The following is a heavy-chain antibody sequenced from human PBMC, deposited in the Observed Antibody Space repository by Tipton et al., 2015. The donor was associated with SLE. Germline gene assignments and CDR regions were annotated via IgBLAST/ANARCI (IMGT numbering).Heavy chain of an antibody. CDR3: ARSGRRPYWYFDL. CDR2: IYYSGST. V-gene: IGHV4-59*01. Sequence: TLSLTCAVYGGSFSGYYWSWIRQPPGKGLEWIGYIYYSGSTNHNPSLKSRVTISVDTSKNQFSLKLSSVTAADSAVYYCARSGRRPYWYFDLWGRGTLVTVSS. J-gene: IGHJ2*01. CDR1: GGSFSGYY. D-gene: IGHD1-26*01.